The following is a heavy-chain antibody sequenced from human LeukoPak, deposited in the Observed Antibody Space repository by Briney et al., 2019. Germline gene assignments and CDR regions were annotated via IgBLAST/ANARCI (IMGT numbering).Heavy chain of an antibody. Sequence: GRSLRLSCAASGFIFSNYGMHWVRQAPGKGLEWVAVILYDGSNTYYADSVKGRFTISRDNSKNTLYLQMNSLRPEDTAVYYCASYGAYGDGSPYYFDYWGQGTLVTVSS. J-gene: IGHJ4*02. CDR1: GFIFSNYG. CDR3: ASYGAYGDGSPYYFDY. D-gene: IGHD4-17*01. CDR2: ILYDGSNT. V-gene: IGHV3-30*03.